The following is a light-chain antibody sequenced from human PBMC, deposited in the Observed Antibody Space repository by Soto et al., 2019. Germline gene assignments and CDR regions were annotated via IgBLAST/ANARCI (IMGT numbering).Light chain of an antibody. Sequence: EIVMTQSPATLSVSPGERATLSCRASQSVSSNLAWYQQKPGQAPRLLIYGSSTRAPGIPARFSGSGSGTEFTLTISSLQSEDFAAYYCQQYNNWPSFTFGPGTKVDIK. CDR1: QSVSSN. J-gene: IGKJ3*01. V-gene: IGKV3-15*01. CDR2: GSS. CDR3: QQYNNWPSFT.